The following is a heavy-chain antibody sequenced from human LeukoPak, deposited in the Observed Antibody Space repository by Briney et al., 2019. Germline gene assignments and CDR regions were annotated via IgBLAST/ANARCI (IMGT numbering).Heavy chain of an antibody. D-gene: IGHD6-19*01. Sequence: PGRSLRLSCAASDFTFSSYGMHWVRQAPGKGLEWVALISYDGSNKYYADSVKGRFTISRDISKNTLYLQMNSLRAEDTAVYYCAKEGVGGWYGIDYWGQGTLVTVSS. CDR3: AKEGVGGWYGIDY. CDR1: DFTFSSYG. V-gene: IGHV3-30*18. CDR2: ISYDGSNK. J-gene: IGHJ4*02.